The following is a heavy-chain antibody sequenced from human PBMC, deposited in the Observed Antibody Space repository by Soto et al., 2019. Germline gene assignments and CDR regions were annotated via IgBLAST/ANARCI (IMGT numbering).Heavy chain of an antibody. Sequence: GESLKISCKGSGYSFTSYWIGWVRQMPGKGLEWMGIIYPGDSDTRYSPSFQGQVTISADKSISTAYLQWSSLKASDNAMYYCARRGYCSSTSCYYYYYGMDVWGQGTTVTVSS. CDR2: IYPGDSDT. CDR3: ARRGYCSSTSCYYYYYGMDV. D-gene: IGHD2-2*01. V-gene: IGHV5-51*01. CDR1: GYSFTSYW. J-gene: IGHJ6*02.